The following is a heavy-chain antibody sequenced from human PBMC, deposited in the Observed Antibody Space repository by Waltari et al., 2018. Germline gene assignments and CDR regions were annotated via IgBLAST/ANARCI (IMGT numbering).Heavy chain of an antibody. CDR3: AKDPEYSASWYDLDY. D-gene: IGHD2-2*01. CDR1: GFTFSNYD. J-gene: IGHJ4*02. V-gene: IGHV3-23*01. Sequence: EVQLFESGGALVQPGGSLRISCASSGFTFSNYDMRWVRKAPGKGLEWVAAISRSGGGTYYADSVKGRFTISRDNSKNTLFLEMNNLRVEDSAKYYCAKDPEYSASWYDLDYWGLGTVVTVSS. CDR2: ISRSGGGT.